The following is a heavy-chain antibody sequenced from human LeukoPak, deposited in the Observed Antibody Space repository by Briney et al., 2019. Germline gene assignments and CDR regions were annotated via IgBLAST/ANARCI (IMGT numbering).Heavy chain of an antibody. D-gene: IGHD1-26*01. CDR2: INPSGSST. J-gene: IGHJ5*02. CDR3: ARDNSVGDVAWWFDP. CDR1: GYTFTSYD. V-gene: IGHV1-46*01. Sequence: ASVKVSCKASGYTFTSYDINWVRQAPGQGLEWLGLINPSGSSTLYAQKFQGRVTMTRDMSTTTDYMELSSLRSEDTAVYYCARDNSVGDVAWWFDPWGQGTLVTVSS.